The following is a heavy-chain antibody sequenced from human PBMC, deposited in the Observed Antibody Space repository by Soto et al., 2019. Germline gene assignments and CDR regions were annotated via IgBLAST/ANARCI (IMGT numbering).Heavy chain of an antibody. CDR2: IKTKAEGGTT. CDR1: GFTLSNAY. V-gene: IGHV3-15*01. J-gene: IGHJ4*02. D-gene: IGHD4-17*01. CDR3: TTVTVIDVHSDF. Sequence: GSLRLSCAASGFTLSNAYMSWVRQAAGKGLEWVGRIKTKAEGGTTDYAAPVKGRFTISRDDSKNTLYLQMNSLKTEDTAVYYCTTVTVIDVHSDFWGQGILVTVSS.